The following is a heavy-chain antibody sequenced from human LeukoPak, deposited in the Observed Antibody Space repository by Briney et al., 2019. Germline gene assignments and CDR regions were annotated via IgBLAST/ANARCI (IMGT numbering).Heavy chain of an antibody. Sequence: SETLCLTCTVSGGSISGSSYYWAWIRQPPGKGLEWIGSIYHSGSAYYNPSLKSRVTISVDTSKKQFSLKLRSVTAADAAVYYCGRQPSAGVVCSVWGQGTTVSASS. CDR2: IYHSGSA. CDR1: GGSISGSSYY. V-gene: IGHV4-39*01. D-gene: IGHD3-10*02. J-gene: IGHJ6*02. CDR3: GRQPSAGVVCSV.